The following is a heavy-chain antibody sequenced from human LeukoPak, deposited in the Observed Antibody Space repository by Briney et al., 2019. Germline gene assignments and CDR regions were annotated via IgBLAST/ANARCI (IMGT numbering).Heavy chain of an antibody. CDR1: GFTFSSYG. Sequence: PGGSLRLSCAASGFTFSSYGMHWVRQAPGKGLEWVAVISYDGSNKYYAVSVKGRFTISRDNSKNTLYLQMNSLRAEDTAVYYCAAGDCYISGCAFDIWGQGTMVTVSS. CDR3: AAGDCYISGCAFDI. J-gene: IGHJ3*02. CDR2: ISYDGSNK. V-gene: IGHV3-30*03. D-gene: IGHD2-21*02.